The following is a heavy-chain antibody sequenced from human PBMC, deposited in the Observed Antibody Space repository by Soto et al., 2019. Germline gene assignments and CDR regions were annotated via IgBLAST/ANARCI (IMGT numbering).Heavy chain of an antibody. Sequence: KPSETLSLTCSVSGGSISSHYWRWIRQPAGKGLEWIGLIYISGSTNYNPSLKSRVTISVDTSKSQFSLKLSSVTAADTAVYYCAGYDDSGYYLDYWGQGTLVTVSS. CDR1: GGSISSHY. V-gene: IGHV4-4*07. J-gene: IGHJ4*02. CDR2: IYISGST. D-gene: IGHD3-22*01. CDR3: AGYDDSGYYLDY.